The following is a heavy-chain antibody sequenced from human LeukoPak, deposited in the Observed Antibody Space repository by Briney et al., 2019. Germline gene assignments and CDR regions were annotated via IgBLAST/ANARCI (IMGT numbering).Heavy chain of an antibody. D-gene: IGHD2-15*01. CDR1: GGSFSGYY. V-gene: IGHV4-34*01. CDR3: AGCSGGSCRYFDY. CDR2: INHSGST. Sequence: PSETLSLTCAVYGGSFSGYYWSWIRQPPGKGLEWIGEINHSGSTNYNPSLKSRVTISVDTSKNQFSLKLSSVTAADTAVYYCAGCSGGSCRYFDYWGQGTLVTVSS. J-gene: IGHJ4*02.